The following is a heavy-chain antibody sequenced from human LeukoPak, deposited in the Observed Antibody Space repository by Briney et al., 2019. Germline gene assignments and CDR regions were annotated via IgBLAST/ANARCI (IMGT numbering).Heavy chain of an antibody. J-gene: IGHJ4*02. CDR2: ISGSGGST. Sequence: GGSLRLSCAASGFTFSSYAMSWVRQAPGKGLEWVSAISGSGGSTYYADSVKGRFTISRDNSKNALYLQMNSLRAEDTAVYYCAKDLGTTVVIGYYFDYWGQGTLVTVSS. CDR3: AKDLGTTVVIGYYFDY. D-gene: IGHD4-23*01. CDR1: GFTFSSYA. V-gene: IGHV3-23*01.